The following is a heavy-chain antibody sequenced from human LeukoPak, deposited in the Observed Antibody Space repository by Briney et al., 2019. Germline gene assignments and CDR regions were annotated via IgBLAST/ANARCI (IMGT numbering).Heavy chain of an antibody. D-gene: IGHD1-26*01. Sequence: GESLKISCKGSGYRFGNYWIGWVRQMPGKGLEWMGIIYPGDSDTRYSPSFQGQVTISADKSIGTAYLQWSSLKASDTAMYYCARRLYSGSYDYWGQGTLVTASS. V-gene: IGHV5-51*01. CDR1: GYRFGNYW. CDR2: IYPGDSDT. CDR3: ARRLYSGSYDY. J-gene: IGHJ4*02.